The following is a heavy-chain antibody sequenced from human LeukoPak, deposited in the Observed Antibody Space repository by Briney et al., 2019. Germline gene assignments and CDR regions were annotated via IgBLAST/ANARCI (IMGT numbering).Heavy chain of an antibody. V-gene: IGHV3-21*01. CDR3: ARATSGWYYFDY. CDR2: ISSSTIYT. D-gene: IGHD6-19*01. CDR1: GFTFNSFS. Sequence: GGSLRLSCAASGFTFNSFSMNWVRQAPGKGLEWVSSISSSTIYTYYADSVKGRFTISRDNSKNTLYLQMNSLRAEDTAVYYCARATSGWYYFDYWGQGTLVTVSS. J-gene: IGHJ4*02.